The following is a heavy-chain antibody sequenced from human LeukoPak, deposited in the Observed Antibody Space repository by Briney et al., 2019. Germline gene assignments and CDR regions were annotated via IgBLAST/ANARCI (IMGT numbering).Heavy chain of an antibody. J-gene: IGHJ4*02. V-gene: IGHV3-48*03. CDR3: GRVSPFDF. CDR2: IGRNGLSI. Sequence: GGSLRLSCVASGFRFSDYEMNWVRQAPGKGLEWVSYIGRNGLSIYYADSVRGRFTISRDNAKNSLYLQMNSPRVDDTAFYYCGRVSPFDFWGQGILVTVSS. CDR1: GFRFSDYE.